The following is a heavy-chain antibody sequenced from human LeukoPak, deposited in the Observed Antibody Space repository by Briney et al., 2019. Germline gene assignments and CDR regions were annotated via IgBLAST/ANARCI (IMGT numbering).Heavy chain of an antibody. CDR3: AKGGGGAFDI. J-gene: IGHJ3*02. CDR2: VGGDGVDT. V-gene: IGHV3-23*01. D-gene: IGHD3-3*01. Sequence: PGGSLRLSCAASTFIFGNYGMNWVRQTPRKGLDWVSHVGGDGVDTYYADSVKGRFTISRDNSKSTLYLQMNSLRVEDMALYYCAKGGGGAFDIWGQGTMVTVSS. CDR1: TFIFGNYG.